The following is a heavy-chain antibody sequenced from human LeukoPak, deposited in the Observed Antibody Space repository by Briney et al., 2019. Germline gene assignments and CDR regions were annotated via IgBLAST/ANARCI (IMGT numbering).Heavy chain of an antibody. Sequence: SVNASCHASGPTLTTQYMQCERHAHRQVIEWMGLTNPSGTTTNYAKQFRGRVTMTRDLSTSTDYMELSSLRSDDTAVYFCARDNSVGDYAWWFDPWGQGTLVTVSS. D-gene: IGHD1-26*01. J-gene: IGHJ5*02. CDR3: ARDNSVGDYAWWFDP. CDR2: TNPSGTTT. CDR1: GPTLTTQY. V-gene: IGHV1-46*01.